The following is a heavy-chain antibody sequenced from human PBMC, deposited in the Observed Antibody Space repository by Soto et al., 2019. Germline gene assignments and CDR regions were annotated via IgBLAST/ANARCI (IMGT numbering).Heavy chain of an antibody. Sequence: EVQLLESGGGLVQPGGSLRLSCAASGFTFSSYAMSWVRQAPGKGLEWVSAISGSGGSTYYADSVKGRFTISRDNSKNTLYLQMNRLRAEDTAVYYCAKEEYCSGGSCYSEAIDIWGQGTMVTVSS. CDR1: GFTFSSYA. J-gene: IGHJ3*02. CDR2: ISGSGGST. CDR3: AKEEYCSGGSCYSEAIDI. D-gene: IGHD2-15*01. V-gene: IGHV3-23*01.